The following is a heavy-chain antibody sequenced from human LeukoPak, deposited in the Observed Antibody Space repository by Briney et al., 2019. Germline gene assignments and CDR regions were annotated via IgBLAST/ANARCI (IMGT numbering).Heavy chain of an antibody. D-gene: IGHD3-22*01. V-gene: IGHV4-59*01. J-gene: IGHJ4*02. CDR1: GASISSYY. CDR2: IYYSGST. CDR3: ARQFYDSSGSYPAHFDY. Sequence: SETLSLTCTVSGASISSYYWSWIRQPPGKGLEWIGYIYYSGSTNYNPALKSRVTISEDASKNQISLKLSSVTAADTAVYYCARQFYDSSGSYPAHFDYWGQGTLVTVSS.